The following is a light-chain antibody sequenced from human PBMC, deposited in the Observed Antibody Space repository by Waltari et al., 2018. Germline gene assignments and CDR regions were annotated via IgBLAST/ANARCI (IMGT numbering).Light chain of an antibody. CDR2: DVT. J-gene: IGLJ2*01. CDR1: SYYGGHYNY. Sequence: QSALTQPASVSGSPGQSITLPCTWSSYYGGHYNYLSWYHQRPGKAPKLIIYDVTYLPSXXXXXXXGSKSGSTASLAISGLQAEDDADYHCRSYTSSSTVGVLFGGGTKLTVL. V-gene: IGLV2-14*03. CDR3: RSYTSSSTVGVL.